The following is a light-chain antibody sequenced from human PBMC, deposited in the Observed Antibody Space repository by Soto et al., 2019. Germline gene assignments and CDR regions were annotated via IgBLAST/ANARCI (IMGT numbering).Light chain of an antibody. Sequence: DIQMTQSPSSLSASVGDTVTITCQASQNINNYLNWYQPKPGRAPKLLIYDASNLEAGVPSRLRGSGSGTDFTFTIRRLQPEDIATYYCQQYENLPTFGQGTRLEIK. CDR1: QNINNY. CDR2: DAS. J-gene: IGKJ5*01. CDR3: QQYENLPT. V-gene: IGKV1-33*01.